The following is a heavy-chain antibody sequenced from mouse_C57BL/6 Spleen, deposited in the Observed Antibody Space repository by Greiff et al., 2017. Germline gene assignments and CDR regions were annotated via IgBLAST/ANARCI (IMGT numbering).Heavy chain of an antibody. V-gene: IGHV1-5*01. CDR3: TRGTGTFFDY. Sequence: EVQRVESGTVLARPGASVKMSCKTSGYTFTSYWMHWVKQRPGQGLEWIGVIYPGNSDTSYNQKFKGKAKLTAVTSTSTAYMELSSLTNEDSAVYYCTRGTGTFFDYWGQGTTRTVSS. CDR1: GYTFTSYW. CDR2: IYPGNSDT. J-gene: IGHJ2*01. D-gene: IGHD4-1*01.